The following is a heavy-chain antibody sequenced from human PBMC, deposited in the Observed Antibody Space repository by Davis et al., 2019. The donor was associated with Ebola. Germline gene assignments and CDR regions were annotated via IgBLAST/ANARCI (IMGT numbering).Heavy chain of an antibody. D-gene: IGHD3-3*01. CDR1: GYTFTSYD. Sequence: ASVQVSCKASGYTFTSYDINWVRQAPGQGLEWKGWMNPNSGNTGYAQKFQGRVTMTRNTSISTAYMELSSVRSEDTAVYYCARVVTLDDFWSGYGEHWGQGTLVTVSS. CDR3: ARVVTLDDFWSGYGEH. J-gene: IGHJ4*02. CDR2: MNPNSGNT. V-gene: IGHV1-8*01.